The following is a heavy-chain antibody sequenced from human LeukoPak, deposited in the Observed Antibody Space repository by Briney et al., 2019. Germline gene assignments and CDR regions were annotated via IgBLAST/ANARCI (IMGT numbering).Heavy chain of an antibody. V-gene: IGHV3-53*01. Sequence: QRGGSLRLSCAASGFSVRTKYMAWVRQAPGKGLEWVSLIYASGTTYYSDSVKGRFTISRDNSKNSVYLQMDSLRAEDTAVYYCARVGGVLAAHFDYWGQGTLVTVSS. D-gene: IGHD2-2*01. CDR3: ARVGGVLAAHFDY. CDR1: GFSVRTKY. J-gene: IGHJ4*02. CDR2: IYASGTT.